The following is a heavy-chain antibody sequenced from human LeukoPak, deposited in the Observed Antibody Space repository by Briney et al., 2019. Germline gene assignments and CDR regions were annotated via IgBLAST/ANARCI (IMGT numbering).Heavy chain of an antibody. D-gene: IGHD2-15*01. CDR3: ARETRHRIDSAFDI. J-gene: IGHJ3*02. CDR1: GFSFREYW. Sequence: GGSLRLSCAASGFSFREYWMSWVRQAPGKGLEWVANIKKDGSGKYYVDSVKGRFTISRDNDKNSLYLEISRLRAEDTAVYYCARETRHRIDSAFDIWGQGTVVPVSS. V-gene: IGHV3-7*01. CDR2: IKKDGSGK.